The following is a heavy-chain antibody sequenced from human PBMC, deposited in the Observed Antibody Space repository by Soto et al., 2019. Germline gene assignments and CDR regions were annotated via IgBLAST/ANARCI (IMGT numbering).Heavy chain of an antibody. CDR3: ARKGWGSSYYYMDV. CDR2: ISSSGTTI. Sequence: GGSLRLSCAASGFTFSSYSMNWVRQAPGKGLEWVSYISSSGTTIYYADSVKGRFTISRDNAENSLYLQMDSLRAEDTAVYYCARKGWGSSYYYMDVWGKGTTVTVSS. J-gene: IGHJ6*03. CDR1: GFTFSSYS. D-gene: IGHD3-16*01. V-gene: IGHV3-48*01.